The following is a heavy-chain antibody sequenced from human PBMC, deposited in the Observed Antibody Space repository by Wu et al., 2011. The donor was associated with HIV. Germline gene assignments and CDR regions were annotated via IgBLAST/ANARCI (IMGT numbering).Heavy chain of an antibody. D-gene: IGHD6-6*01. V-gene: IGHV1-18*04. J-gene: IGHJ6*03. CDR1: GYTFSGYY. CDR2: ISAYNGDT. Sequence: QVQLVQSGAEVKQPGASVKVSCKASGYTFSGYYMHWVRQAPGQGLEWMGWISAYNGDTSYAQKLQDRVTMTTDTSTSTAYMELRSLRSDDTAVYYCARDGSSAQLDLYYNHMDVWGKGTTVTVSS. CDR3: ARDGSSAQLDLYYNHMDV.